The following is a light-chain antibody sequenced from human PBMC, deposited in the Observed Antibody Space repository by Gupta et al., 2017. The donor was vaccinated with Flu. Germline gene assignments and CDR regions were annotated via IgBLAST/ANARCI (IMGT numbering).Light chain of an antibody. CDR3: QQRGKWPLT. Sequence: EIVLTQSPDTLSLSPGERATLSCRASQSVSSYLAWYQQKPGQAPRLLIYDASKRSTGIPVRFSGSGSGTEFTLTISSLEPEDSAVYYCQQRGKWPLTFGGGTNVEIK. J-gene: IGKJ4*01. CDR1: QSVSSY. V-gene: IGKV3-11*01. CDR2: DAS.